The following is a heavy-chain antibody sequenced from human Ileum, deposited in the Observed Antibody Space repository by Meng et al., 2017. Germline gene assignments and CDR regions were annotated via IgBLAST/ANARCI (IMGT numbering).Heavy chain of an antibody. CDR3: AKGAHYYDSSGYRYFDS. J-gene: IGHJ4*02. D-gene: IGHD3-22*01. V-gene: IGHV3-23*01. CDR1: GFIFNNFA. CDR2: ISPSRGTI. Sequence: GGSLRLSCAGSGFIFNNFAISWIRQAPGKGLEWVSTISPSRGTIYYADSVKGRFTISRGTSKNTLFLQMNSLRAEDTAVYYCAKGAHYYDSSGYRYFDSWGQGTLVTVSS.